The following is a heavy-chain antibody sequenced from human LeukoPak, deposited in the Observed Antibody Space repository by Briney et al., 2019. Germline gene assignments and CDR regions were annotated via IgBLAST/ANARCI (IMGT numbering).Heavy chain of an antibody. CDR2: INPSGRI. J-gene: IGHJ6*03. D-gene: IGHD3-22*01. Sequence: PSETLSLTCAVYGGSFSGYYWTWIRQAPGKGLEWIGEINPSGRISYNPSLKSRLTISVDASKNQFSLNLRSLTAADTAVYYCARGRQEVSMIVVVKTAVSYYLDVWGKGTTVTVS. CDR1: GGSFSGYY. CDR3: ARGRQEVSMIVVVKTAVSYYLDV. V-gene: IGHV4-34*01.